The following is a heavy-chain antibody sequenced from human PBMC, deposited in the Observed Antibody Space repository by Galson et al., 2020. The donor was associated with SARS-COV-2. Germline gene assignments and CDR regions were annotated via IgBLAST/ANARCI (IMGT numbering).Heavy chain of an antibody. CDR3: ARPNSGSYLYYFDY. CDR2: ISYDGSNK. V-gene: IGHV3-30*04. Sequence: GGSLRLSCAASGFTFSSYAMHWVRQAPGKGLEWVAVISYDGSNKYYADSVKGRFTISRDNSKNTLYLQMNSLRAEDTAVYYCARPNSGSYLYYFDYWGQGTLVTVSS. CDR1: GFTFSSYA. J-gene: IGHJ4*02. D-gene: IGHD1-26*01.